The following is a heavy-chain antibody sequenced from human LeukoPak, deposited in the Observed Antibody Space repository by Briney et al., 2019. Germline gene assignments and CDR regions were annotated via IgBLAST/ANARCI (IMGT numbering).Heavy chain of an antibody. CDR2: IYHSGST. D-gene: IGHD1-1*01. CDR3: ARDIYNWYYFDY. Sequence: PSETLSLTCTVSGGSISTYYWSWIRQPPGKGLEWIGYIYHSGSTNYNPSLKSRVTISVDTSKNQFSLKLSSVTAADTAVYYCARDIYNWYYFDYWGQGTLVTVSS. J-gene: IGHJ4*02. CDR1: GGSISTYY. V-gene: IGHV4-59*12.